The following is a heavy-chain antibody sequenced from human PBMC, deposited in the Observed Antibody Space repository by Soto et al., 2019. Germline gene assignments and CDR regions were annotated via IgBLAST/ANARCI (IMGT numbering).Heavy chain of an antibody. J-gene: IGHJ4*02. CDR1: GGSVSSGSYY. D-gene: IGHD3-22*01. Sequence: TSETLSLTCTVSGGSVSSGSYYWSWIRQPPGKGLEWIGYLYYSGSTNYNPSLKSRVTISVDTSKSQFSLKLSSVTAADTAVYYCARGGGYYSPFDYWGQGTLVTVSS. V-gene: IGHV4-61*01. CDR3: ARGGGYYSPFDY. CDR2: LYYSGST.